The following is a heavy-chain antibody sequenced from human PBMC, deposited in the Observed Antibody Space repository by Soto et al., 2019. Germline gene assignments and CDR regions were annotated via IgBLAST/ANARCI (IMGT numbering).Heavy chain of an antibody. Sequence: SVKVSCKASGGTFSSYAISWVRQAPGQGLEWMGGIIPIFGTANYAQKFQGRVTITADKSTSTAYMELSSLRSEDTAVYYCARGEGYCSGGSCYSGYYYYGMDVWGQGTTVTVSS. CDR1: GGTFSSYA. CDR3: ARGEGYCSGGSCYSGYYYYGMDV. J-gene: IGHJ6*02. V-gene: IGHV1-69*06. D-gene: IGHD2-15*01. CDR2: IIPIFGTA.